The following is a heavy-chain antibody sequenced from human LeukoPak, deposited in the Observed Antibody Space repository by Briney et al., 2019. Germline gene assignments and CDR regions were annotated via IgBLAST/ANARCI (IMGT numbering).Heavy chain of an antibody. V-gene: IGHV3-66*01. J-gene: IGHJ4*02. Sequence: PGGSLRLSCAASGFTVSSNYMSWVRQAPGKGLEWVSVIYSGGSTYYADPVKGRFTISRDNSKNTLYLQMNSLRAEDTAVYYCARGGYSYGPYYFDYWGQGTLVTVSS. CDR3: ARGGYSYGPYYFDY. CDR2: IYSGGST. CDR1: GFTVSSNY. D-gene: IGHD5-18*01.